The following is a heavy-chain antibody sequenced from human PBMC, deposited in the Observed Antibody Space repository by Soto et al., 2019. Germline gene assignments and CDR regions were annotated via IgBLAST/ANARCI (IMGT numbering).Heavy chain of an antibody. Sequence: ASVKVSCKASGYTFTSYAMHWVRQAPGQRLEWMGWINAGNGNTKYSQKFQGRVTITRDTSASTAYMELSSLRSEDTAVYYCARDGQWLVNAKRGADAFDIWGQGTMVTVSS. CDR1: GYTFTSYA. D-gene: IGHD6-19*01. J-gene: IGHJ3*02. CDR2: INAGNGNT. CDR3: ARDGQWLVNAKRGADAFDI. V-gene: IGHV1-3*01.